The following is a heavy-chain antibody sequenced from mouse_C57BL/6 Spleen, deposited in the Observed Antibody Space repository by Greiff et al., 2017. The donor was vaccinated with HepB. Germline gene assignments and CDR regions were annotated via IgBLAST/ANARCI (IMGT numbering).Heavy chain of an antibody. CDR3: ARYDYDRGNFDY. CDR2: IHPNSGST. J-gene: IGHJ2*01. V-gene: IGHV1-64*01. D-gene: IGHD2-4*01. Sequence: VQLQQPGAELVKPGASVKLSCKASGYTFTSYWMHWVKQRPGQGLEWIGMIHPNSGSTNYNEKFKSKATLTVDKSSSTAYMQLSSLTSEDSAVYYWARYDYDRGNFDYWGQGTTRTVSS. CDR1: GYTFTSYW.